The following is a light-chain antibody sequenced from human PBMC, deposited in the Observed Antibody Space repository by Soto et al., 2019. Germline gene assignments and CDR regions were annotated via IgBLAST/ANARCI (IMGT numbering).Light chain of an antibody. CDR3: TSYAGGNNV. V-gene: IGLV2-8*01. J-gene: IGLJ1*01. CDR2: EVN. Sequence: QSALTQPPSASGSPGQSVTISCTGTSSDVGGYNYVSWYQQHPGKVPKLMVYEVNKRPSGVPDRFSGSKSGNTASLTVSGLQAEDEGDYYCTSYAGGNNVFGTGTKLTVL. CDR1: SSDVGGYNY.